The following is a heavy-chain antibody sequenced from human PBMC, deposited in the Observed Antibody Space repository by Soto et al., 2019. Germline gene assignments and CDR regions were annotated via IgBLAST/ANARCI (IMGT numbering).Heavy chain of an antibody. Sequence: SETLSLICAVYGGSFSGYYWSWIRQPPGKGPEWIGEINHSGSTNYNPSLKSRVTISVDTSKNQFSLKLSSVTAADTAVYYCARGFLGSRISRAEYFQHWGQGTLVTVSS. J-gene: IGHJ1*01. CDR2: INHSGST. D-gene: IGHD2-21*01. CDR1: GGSFSGYY. CDR3: ARGFLGSRISRAEYFQH. V-gene: IGHV4-34*01.